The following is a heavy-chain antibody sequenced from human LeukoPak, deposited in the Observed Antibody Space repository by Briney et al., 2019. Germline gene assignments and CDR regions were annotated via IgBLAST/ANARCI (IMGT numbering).Heavy chain of an antibody. CDR3: ARAVDFWSGYSFDF. D-gene: IGHD3-3*01. J-gene: IGHJ4*02. CDR2: INSDGSST. CDR1: GFTFSSYW. Sequence: GGSLRLSCAASGFTFSSYWMHWVRQAPGKGLVWVSRINSDGSSTSYADSVKGRFTISRDNAKNTLYLQMNSLRAEDTAVYYCARAVDFWSGYSFDFWGQGTLVTVSS. V-gene: IGHV3-74*01.